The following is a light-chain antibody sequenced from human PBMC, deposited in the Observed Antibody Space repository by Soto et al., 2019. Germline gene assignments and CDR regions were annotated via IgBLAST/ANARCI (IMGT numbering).Light chain of an antibody. Sequence: EIVLTQSPGTLSLSPGDRATLSCRASQSINGNYLHWYQQKPGQAPKLLIYEASTRATGIPARFSGSGSGTDFTLTISSLEPEDFAVYYCQQHANWPLTFGGGTKVDI. CDR1: QSINGNY. CDR2: EAS. V-gene: IGKV3-11*01. CDR3: QQHANWPLT. J-gene: IGKJ4*01.